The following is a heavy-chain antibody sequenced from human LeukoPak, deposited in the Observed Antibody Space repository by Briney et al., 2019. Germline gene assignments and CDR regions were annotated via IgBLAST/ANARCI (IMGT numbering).Heavy chain of an antibody. Sequence: ASVKVSCKASGYTFTGYYMHWVRQAPGQGLEWMGWINPNSGGTNYAQKLQGSVTMTTDTSTSTAYMELRSLRSDDTAVYYCARDTGSGWYVGVYWGQGTLVTVSS. CDR2: INPNSGGT. CDR1: GYTFTGYY. J-gene: IGHJ4*02. V-gene: IGHV1-2*02. D-gene: IGHD6-19*01. CDR3: ARDTGSGWYVGVY.